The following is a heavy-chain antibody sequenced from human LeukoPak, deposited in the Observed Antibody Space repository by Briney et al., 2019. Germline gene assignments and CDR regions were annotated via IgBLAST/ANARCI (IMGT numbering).Heavy chain of an antibody. CDR3: ATSGSYRFDY. J-gene: IGHJ4*02. D-gene: IGHD1-26*01. V-gene: IGHV3-48*02. CDR2: ISSSSSTI. Sequence: GGSLRLSCAASSFTFSSYSMNWVRQAPGKGLEWVSYISSSSSTIYYADSVKGRFTISRDNAQNSLYLQMNSLRDEDTAVYYCATSGSYRFDYWGQGTLVTVSS. CDR1: SFTFSSYS.